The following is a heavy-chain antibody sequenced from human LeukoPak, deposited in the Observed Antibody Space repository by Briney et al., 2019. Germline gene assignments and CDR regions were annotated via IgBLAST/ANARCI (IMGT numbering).Heavy chain of an antibody. J-gene: IGHJ4*02. V-gene: IGHV1-2*02. Sequence: ASMKVSCKASGYTFTGYHMHWVRQAPGQGLEWMGWIRPYSGGTNYAQRFQGRVTMTRDTSISTAFMELSRLRSDDTAVYYCARGRIQLWPPLDIWGQGTLVTVSS. D-gene: IGHD5-18*01. CDR1: GYTFTGYH. CDR2: IRPYSGGT. CDR3: ARGRIQLWPPLDI.